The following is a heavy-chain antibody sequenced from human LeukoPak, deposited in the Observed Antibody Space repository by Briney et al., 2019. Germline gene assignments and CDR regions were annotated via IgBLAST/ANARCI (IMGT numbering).Heavy chain of an antibody. D-gene: IGHD3-10*02. V-gene: IGHV3-48*03. CDR3: SELGITMIGSV. Sequence: PGGSLCLSCAASGVTFSSYEMNWVRQAPGKGLEWVSYICSSGSTIYYADSVKGRFTISRENNKNSLYLQMNRHRADGTAVYYCSELGITMIGSVWGKGTTVTISS. CDR2: ICSSGSTI. J-gene: IGHJ6*04. CDR1: GVTFSSYE.